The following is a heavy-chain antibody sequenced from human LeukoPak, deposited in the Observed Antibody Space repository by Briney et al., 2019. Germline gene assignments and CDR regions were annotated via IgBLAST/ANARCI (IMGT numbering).Heavy chain of an antibody. CDR1: GYTFTGYY. V-gene: IGHV1-2*06. J-gene: IGHJ3*02. D-gene: IGHD3-22*01. CDR3: ARPITMIVVATPWKDAFDI. Sequence: ASVKVSCKASGYTFTGYYMHWVRQAPGQGLEWMGRINPNSGGTNYAQKFQGRVTMTRDTSISTAYMELSRLRSVDTAVYYCARPITMIVVATPWKDAFDIWGQGTMVTVSS. CDR2: INPNSGGT.